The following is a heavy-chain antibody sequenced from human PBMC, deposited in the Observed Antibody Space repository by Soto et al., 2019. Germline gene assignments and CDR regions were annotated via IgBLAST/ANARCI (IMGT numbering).Heavy chain of an antibody. CDR2: ISSNGGST. J-gene: IGHJ5*02. V-gene: IGHV3-64D*08. CDR1: RVTFSSLG. Sequence: PGGSMRLSCADSRVTFSSLGFHWVRQAPGKGLEYVSHISSNGGSTYYADSVKGRFTISRDNSKNTLYLQMNSLRAEDTAVYYCVKDRHYYDSRGYRTWGQGTLVTVSS. D-gene: IGHD3-22*01. CDR3: VKDRHYYDSRGYRT.